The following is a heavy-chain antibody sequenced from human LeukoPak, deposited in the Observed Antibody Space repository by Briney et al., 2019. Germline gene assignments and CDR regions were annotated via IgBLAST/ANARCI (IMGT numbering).Heavy chain of an antibody. Sequence: ASVKVSCKASGYTFTSYDINWVRQATGQGLEWMGWMNPNSGNTGYAQKFQGRVTMTRNTSISTAYMELSSLRSEDTAVYYCARGRQTWWEAYCSGGSCYWFDPWGQGTLVTVSS. V-gene: IGHV1-8*01. CDR3: ARGRQTWWEAYCSGGSCYWFDP. CDR2: MNPNSGNT. D-gene: IGHD2-15*01. CDR1: GYTFTSYD. J-gene: IGHJ5*02.